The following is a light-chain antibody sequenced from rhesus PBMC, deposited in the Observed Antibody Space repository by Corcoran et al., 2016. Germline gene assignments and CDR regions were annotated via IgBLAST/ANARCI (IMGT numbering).Light chain of an antibody. CDR2: AAS. J-gene: IGKJ1*01. CDR3: QQGYSTPWT. CDR1: QGISNA. V-gene: IGKV1-33*02. Sequence: DIQMSQSPSSLSASVGDKVTITCRASQGISNALAWYQQKQGKAPKLLIYAASSLESGVPSRFSGSRSGTDFTLTISSLQPEDFATDYCQQGYSTPWTFGQGTKVEIK.